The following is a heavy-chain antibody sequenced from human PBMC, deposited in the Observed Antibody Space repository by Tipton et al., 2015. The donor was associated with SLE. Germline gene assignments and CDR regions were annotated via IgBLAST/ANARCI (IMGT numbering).Heavy chain of an antibody. CDR2: IYSGGST. D-gene: IGHD6-19*01. CDR3: ARDRVRGWFRFDY. V-gene: IGHV3-66*01. J-gene: IGHJ4*02. Sequence: SLRLSCAASGFTVSSNYMSWVRQAPGKGLEWVSVIYSGGSTYYADSVKGRFTISRDNSKNTLYLQMNSLRAEDTAVYYCARDRVRGWFRFDYWGQVTLVTVSS. CDR1: GFTVSSNY.